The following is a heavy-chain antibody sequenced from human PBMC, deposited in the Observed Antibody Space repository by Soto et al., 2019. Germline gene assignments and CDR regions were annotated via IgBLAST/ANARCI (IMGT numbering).Heavy chain of an antibody. Sequence: QVQLQQWGAGLLKPSETLSLTCAVYGGSFSGYYWSWIRQPPGKGLEWIGEINHSGSTNYNPSLKSRVTISVDTSKNQFSLKLSSVTAADTAVYYCARDRIAADGPNWFDPWGQGTLVTVSS. CDR3: ARDRIAADGPNWFDP. CDR2: INHSGST. J-gene: IGHJ5*02. D-gene: IGHD6-13*01. V-gene: IGHV4-34*01. CDR1: GGSFSGYY.